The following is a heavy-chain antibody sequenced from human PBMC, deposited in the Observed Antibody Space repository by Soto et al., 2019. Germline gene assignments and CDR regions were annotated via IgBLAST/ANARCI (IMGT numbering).Heavy chain of an antibody. Sequence: PGESLKISCQGSGYTFTGHWSSWVRQMPGKGLEWMGRIDPSDSYTDYSPTVQGHVTMSADKSINTAYLQWSSLQASDTAVYYCTRHTGYDSSLDYWGQGTLVTVYS. CDR3: TRHTGYDSSLDY. D-gene: IGHD5-12*01. CDR1: GYTFTGHW. J-gene: IGHJ4*02. CDR2: IDPSDSYT. V-gene: IGHV5-10-1*01.